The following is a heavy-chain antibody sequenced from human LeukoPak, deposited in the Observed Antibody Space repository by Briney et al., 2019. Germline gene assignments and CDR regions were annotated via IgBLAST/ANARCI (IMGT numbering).Heavy chain of an antibody. V-gene: IGHV3-30*02. J-gene: IGHJ5*02. D-gene: IGHD4-11*01. Sequence: SGGSLRLSCAASGFTFSSYGMHWVHQAPGKGLEWVAFIRYDGSNKYYADSVKGRFTISRDNSKNTLYLQMNSLRAEDTAVYYCARATVTTTGWFDPWGQGTLVTVSS. CDR3: ARATVTTTGWFDP. CDR2: IRYDGSNK. CDR1: GFTFSSYG.